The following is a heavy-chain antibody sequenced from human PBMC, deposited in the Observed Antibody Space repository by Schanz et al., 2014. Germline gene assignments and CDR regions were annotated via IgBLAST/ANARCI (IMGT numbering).Heavy chain of an antibody. J-gene: IGHJ4*02. CDR2: TRYDGNNK. D-gene: IGHD3-9*01. Sequence: QVQLVESGGGVVQPGRSLRLSCAASGFTFSRYGMHWVRQAPGKGLEWVAATRYDGNNKYYVDSVKGRFTISRDNAKNSLYLQVNSLRAEDTAVYYCAKHVRSLTGNDYWGQGTLVTVSS. V-gene: IGHV3-33*03. CDR1: GFTFSRYG. CDR3: AKHVRSLTGNDY.